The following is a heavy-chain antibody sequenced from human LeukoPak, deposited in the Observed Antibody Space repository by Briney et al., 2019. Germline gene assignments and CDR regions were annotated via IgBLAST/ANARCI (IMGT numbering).Heavy chain of an antibody. V-gene: IGHV3-23*01. CDR2: IIGSGDST. Sequence: GGSLRLSCAASGFAFSSFAMSWVRQAPGKGLEWVSTIIGSGDSTYYADSVKGRFTISRDNSKNTLYLQMNSLRAEDTAVYYCAKVLLGSSYYYDYYMDVWGKGTTVTVSS. J-gene: IGHJ6*03. CDR3: AKVLLGSSYYYDYYMDV. D-gene: IGHD3-10*01. CDR1: GFAFSSFA.